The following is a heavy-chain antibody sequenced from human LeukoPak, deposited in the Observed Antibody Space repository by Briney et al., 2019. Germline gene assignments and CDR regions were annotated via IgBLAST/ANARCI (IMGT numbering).Heavy chain of an antibody. J-gene: IGHJ4*02. Sequence: ASVKVSCKASGYTFTSYGISWVRQAPGQGLEWMGWISAYNDNTNYAQKLQGRVTMTTDTSTSTAYMELSRLRSDDTAVYYCARVGLNDFWSGYYPRSYFDYWGQGTLVTASS. CDR3: ARVGLNDFWSGYYPRSYFDY. V-gene: IGHV1-18*01. CDR2: ISAYNDNT. D-gene: IGHD3-3*01. CDR1: GYTFTSYG.